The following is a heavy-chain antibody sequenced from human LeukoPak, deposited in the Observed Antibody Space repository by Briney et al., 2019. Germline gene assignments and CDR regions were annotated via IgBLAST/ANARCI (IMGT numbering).Heavy chain of an antibody. CDR1: GGSISISSYY. Sequence: SETLSLTCTVFGGSISISSYYWGWIRQPPGKGLEWIGSIFYSGSTYYNPSLKSRVTISIDTSKNQFSLKLSSVTAADTAVYYCARDSPYYYGSGSATYYMDVWGKGTTVTISS. J-gene: IGHJ6*03. D-gene: IGHD3-10*01. CDR3: ARDSPYYYGSGSATYYMDV. V-gene: IGHV4-39*07. CDR2: IFYSGST.